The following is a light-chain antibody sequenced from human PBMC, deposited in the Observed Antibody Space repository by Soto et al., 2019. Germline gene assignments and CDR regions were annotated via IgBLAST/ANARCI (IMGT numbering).Light chain of an antibody. Sequence: QLVLTQSPSASASLGASVKLTCTLSSGHSSYAIAWHQQQPEKGPRYLMKLNSDGSHSKGDGIPDRFSGSSSGAERYLTISGLQSEDEADYYCQTWGTGIGVFGGGTKLTVL. CDR3: QTWGTGIGV. CDR2: LNSDGSH. V-gene: IGLV4-69*01. CDR1: SGHSSYA. J-gene: IGLJ3*02.